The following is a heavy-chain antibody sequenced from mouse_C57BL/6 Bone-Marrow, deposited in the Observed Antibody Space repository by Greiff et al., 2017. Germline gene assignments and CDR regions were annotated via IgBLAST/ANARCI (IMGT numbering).Heavy chain of an antibody. CDR3: ARDSWLAY. CDR2: IYWDDDK. CDR1: GFSLSTSGMG. Sequence: QVTLKESGPGILQSSQTLSLTCSFSGFSLSTSGMGVSWIRQPSGKGLEWLAYIYWDDDKRYNPSLKNRLTISKDTSRNQVFLKITGVDAADTATYYCARDSWLAYWGQGTLVTVSA. V-gene: IGHV8-12*01. J-gene: IGHJ3*01.